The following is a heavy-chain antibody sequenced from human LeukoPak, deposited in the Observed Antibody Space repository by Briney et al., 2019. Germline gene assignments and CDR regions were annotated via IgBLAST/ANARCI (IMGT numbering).Heavy chain of an antibody. V-gene: IGHV3-48*01. J-gene: IGHJ4*02. CDR3: ARGSTYYDSSGQVPFDY. Sequence: PGGSLRLSCAASGFTFSSYSMNWGRQAPGKGLEWGSYISGSSSTIYYADSVKGRFTISRDKGKNTLYLQMNSLRAEDTAVYYCARGSTYYDSSGQVPFDYWGQGTLVTVSS. CDR2: ISGSSSTI. D-gene: IGHD3-22*01. CDR1: GFTFSSYS.